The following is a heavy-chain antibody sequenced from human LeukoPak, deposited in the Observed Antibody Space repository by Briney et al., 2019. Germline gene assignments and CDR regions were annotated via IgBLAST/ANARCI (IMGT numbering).Heavy chain of an antibody. CDR3: ARADRRNYCSTTSCSYYFDY. V-gene: IGHV3-48*03. CDR1: GFTFSSYE. J-gene: IGHJ4*02. Sequence: GGSLRLSCAASGFTFSSYEMNWVRQAPGKGLGWVSYISSSGSTIYYADSVKGRFTISRDNAKNSLYLQMNSLRAEDTAGYYWARADRRNYCSTTSCSYYFDYWGQGTLVTVSS. CDR2: ISSSGSTI. D-gene: IGHD2-2*01.